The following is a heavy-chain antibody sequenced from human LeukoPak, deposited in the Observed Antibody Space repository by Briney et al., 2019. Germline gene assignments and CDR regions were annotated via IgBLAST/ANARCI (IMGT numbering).Heavy chain of an antibody. CDR2: ISAYNGNT. Sequence: DSVKVSCKASGYTFTSDGISWVRQAPGQGLEWMGWISAYNGNTNYAQKLQGRVTMTTETSTSTAYMELRSLRSDDTAVYYCARAYDILTGLFGFDPWGQGTLVTVSS. V-gene: IGHV1-18*01. J-gene: IGHJ5*02. CDR3: ARAYDILTGLFGFDP. CDR1: GYTFTSDG. D-gene: IGHD3-9*01.